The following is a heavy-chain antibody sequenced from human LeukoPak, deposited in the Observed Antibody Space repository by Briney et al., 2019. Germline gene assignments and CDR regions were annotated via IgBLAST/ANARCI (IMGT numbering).Heavy chain of an antibody. D-gene: IGHD3-3*01. J-gene: IGHJ6*02. Sequence: ASVKVSCKASGYTFTSYGISWVRQAPGQGLEWMGWISAYNGNTNYAQKLQGRVTMTTDTSTSTAYMELRSLRSDDTAVYYCARKYDFWSGYNGMDVWGQGTTVTVSS. V-gene: IGHV1-18*01. CDR3: ARKYDFWSGYNGMDV. CDR2: ISAYNGNT. CDR1: GYTFTSYG.